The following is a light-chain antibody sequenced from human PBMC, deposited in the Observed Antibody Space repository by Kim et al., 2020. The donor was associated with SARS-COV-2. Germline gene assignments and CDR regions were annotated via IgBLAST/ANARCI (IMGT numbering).Light chain of an antibody. CDR1: QGINNH. CDR2: GAS. CDR3: QKYNAGPWT. Sequence: ASLGEGATITCRASQGINNHLGWYQQRPGQVPRVLIYGASARGTGIPARFSGSRSGTEFTLTISSLQSEDSAVYYCQKYNAGPWTFGQGTKVDIK. V-gene: IGKV3-15*01. J-gene: IGKJ1*01.